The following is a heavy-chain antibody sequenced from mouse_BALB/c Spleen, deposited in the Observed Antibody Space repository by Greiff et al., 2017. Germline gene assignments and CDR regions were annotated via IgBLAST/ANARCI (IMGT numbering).Heavy chain of an antibody. CDR1: GFTFSDYY. J-gene: IGHJ4*01. D-gene: IGHD1-1*01. CDR3: ARDRNYGSSQGAMDY. Sequence: EVQGVESGGGLVKPGGSLKLSCAASGFTFSDYYMYWVRQTPEKRLEWVATISDGGSYTYYQDSVKGRFTISRDNAKNNLYLQMSSLKSEDTAMYYCARDRNYGSSQGAMDYWGQGTSVTVSS. CDR2: ISDGGSYT. V-gene: IGHV5-4*02.